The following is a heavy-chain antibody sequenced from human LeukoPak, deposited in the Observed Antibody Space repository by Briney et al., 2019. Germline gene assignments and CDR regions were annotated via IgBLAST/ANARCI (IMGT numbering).Heavy chain of an antibody. Sequence: SVKVSCKASGGTFSSYTISWVRQAPGQGLEWMGRIIPILGIANYAQKFQGRVTITTDKSTSTAYMELSSLRSEDTAVYYCARRRSSGRSYFDYWGQGTLVTVSS. CDR3: ARRRSSGRSYFDY. V-gene: IGHV1-69*02. CDR2: IIPILGIA. D-gene: IGHD6-19*01. CDR1: GGTFSSYT. J-gene: IGHJ4*02.